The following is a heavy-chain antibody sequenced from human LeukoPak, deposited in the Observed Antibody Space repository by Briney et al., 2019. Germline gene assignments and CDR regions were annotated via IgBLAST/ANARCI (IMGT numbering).Heavy chain of an antibody. D-gene: IGHD1-26*01. CDR1: GYTFTSYV. J-gene: IGHJ6*03. CDR2: ISAYNGNT. Sequence: ASVNVSCKASGYTFTSYVISWVRQAPGQGLEGMGWISAYNGNTNYAQKLQGRVTMTTDTSTSTAYMELRSLRSEDTAVYYCARGRKMGARGYYYMDVGGKGTTVTVSS. CDR3: ARGRKMGARGYYYMDV. V-gene: IGHV1-18*01.